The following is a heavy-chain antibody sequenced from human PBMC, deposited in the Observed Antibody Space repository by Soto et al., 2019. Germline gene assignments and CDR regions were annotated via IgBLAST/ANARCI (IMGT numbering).Heavy chain of an antibody. V-gene: IGHV3-30*03. CDR3: VRDLALMADY. CDR1: GFNLNTYG. J-gene: IGHJ4*02. D-gene: IGHD3-16*01. Sequence: GGSLRLSCVASGFNLNTYGIYWVRQAPGKGLQWVAQILYDGSKTHFADSVGGRFTITRDNSKNTVYLQMDSLRIDDTAMYYFVRDLALMADYWGQGTLVTVSS. CDR2: ILYDGSKT.